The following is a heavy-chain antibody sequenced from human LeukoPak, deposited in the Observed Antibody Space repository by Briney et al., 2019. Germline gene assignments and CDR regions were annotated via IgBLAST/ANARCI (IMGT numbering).Heavy chain of an antibody. CDR3: ARDTDSSGFDY. CDR1: GGTFSSYA. J-gene: IGHJ4*02. D-gene: IGHD3-22*01. CDR2: IIPIFGIA. Sequence: SVKVSCKASGGTFSSYAISWVRQAPGQGLEWMGRIIPIFGIANYAQKFQGRVTITADKSTSTAYMELSSLRSENTAVYYCARDTDSSGFDYWGQGTLVTVSS. V-gene: IGHV1-69*04.